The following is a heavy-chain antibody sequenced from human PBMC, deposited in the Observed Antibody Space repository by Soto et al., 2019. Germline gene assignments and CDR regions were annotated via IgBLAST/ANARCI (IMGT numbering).Heavy chain of an antibody. J-gene: IGHJ4*02. Sequence: QVQLQESGPGLVKPSQTLSLTCTVSGGSISSGGYYWSWIRQHPGKGLEWIGYIYYSGRTYYNPSLKGRVTISVDTSKNQFSLKLSSVTAADTAVYYCARGYYDSSGYSSGVDYWGQGTLVTVSS. D-gene: IGHD3-22*01. V-gene: IGHV4-31*03. CDR2: IYYSGRT. CDR1: GGSISSGGYY. CDR3: ARGYYDSSGYSSGVDY.